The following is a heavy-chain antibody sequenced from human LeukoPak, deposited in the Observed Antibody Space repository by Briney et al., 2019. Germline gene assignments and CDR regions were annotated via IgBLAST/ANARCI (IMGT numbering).Heavy chain of an antibody. J-gene: IGHJ5*02. V-gene: IGHV4-34*01. Sequence: PSETLSLTCAVYGGSFSGYYWSWIRQPPGKGLEWIGEINHSGNTNYNPSLKSRVTISVDTSKNQFSLKLSSVTAADTAVYYCARDVAAAGRTFDPWGQGTLVTVSS. CDR3: ARDVAAAGRTFDP. CDR1: GGSFSGYY. CDR2: INHSGNT. D-gene: IGHD6-13*01.